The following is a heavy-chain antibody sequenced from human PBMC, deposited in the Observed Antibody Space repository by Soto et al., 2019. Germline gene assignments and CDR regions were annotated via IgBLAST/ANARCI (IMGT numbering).Heavy chain of an antibody. V-gene: IGHV3-30-3*01. CDR1: GFTFSSYA. J-gene: IGHJ6*02. CDR2: ISYDGSNK. D-gene: IGHD3-3*01. CDR3: ARGSLLRFLEKDYYYYGMDV. Sequence: QVQLVESGGGVVQPGRSLRLSCAASGFTFSSYAMHWVRQAPGKGLEWVAVISYDGSNKYYADSVKGRFTISRDNSKNTLYLQMNSLRAEDTAVYDCARGSLLRFLEKDYYYYGMDVWGQGTTVTVSS.